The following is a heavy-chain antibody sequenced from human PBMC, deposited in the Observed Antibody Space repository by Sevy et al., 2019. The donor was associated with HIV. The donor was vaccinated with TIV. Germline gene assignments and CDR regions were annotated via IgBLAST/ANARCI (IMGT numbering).Heavy chain of an antibody. CDR2: ISGTGGSGEKT. CDR1: GFMFSNYS. Sequence: GGSLRLSCAASGFMFSNYSMNWVRQAPGKGLEWVAGISGTGGSGEKTNYADSVKGRFTILRDDSKNSLYLQLNSLRAEDTAIYYCARKYDRSGYFDYWGQGTLVTVSS. D-gene: IGHD3-22*01. CDR3: ARKYDRSGYFDY. V-gene: IGHV3-23*01. J-gene: IGHJ4*02.